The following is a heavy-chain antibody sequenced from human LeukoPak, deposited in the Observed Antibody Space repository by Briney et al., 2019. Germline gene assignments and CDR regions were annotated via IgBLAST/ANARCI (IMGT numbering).Heavy chain of an antibody. CDR3: ARDSCGGDCYSDY. D-gene: IGHD2-21*02. CDR2: INPNSGGT. CDR1: GYTFTGYY. J-gene: IGHJ4*02. Sequence: ASVKVSCKASGYTFTGYYIHWLRQAPGQGLEWMGWINPNSGGTHYAQKFQGRVTMTSDTSISTAYMELSRLRSDDTAVYSCARDSCGGDCYSDYWGQGTLVTVSS. V-gene: IGHV1-2*02.